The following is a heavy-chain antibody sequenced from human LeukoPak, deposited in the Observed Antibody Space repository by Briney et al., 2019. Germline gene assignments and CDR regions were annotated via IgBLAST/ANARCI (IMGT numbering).Heavy chain of an antibody. J-gene: IGHJ4*02. CDR1: GFTSSSYA. CDR3: AKDFERNGGMIVVANDY. V-gene: IGHV3-23*01. CDR2: ISGSGGST. Sequence: PGASLQISCAASGFTSSSYAMSWVRQAPGKGLEWVSAISGSGGSTYYADSVKGRFTISRDNSKNTLYLQMNSLRAEDTAVYYCAKDFERNGGMIVVANDYWGQGTLVTVSS. D-gene: IGHD3-22*01.